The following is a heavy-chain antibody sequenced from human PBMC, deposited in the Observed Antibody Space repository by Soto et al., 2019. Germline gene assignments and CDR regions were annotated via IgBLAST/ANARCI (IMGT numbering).Heavy chain of an antibody. D-gene: IGHD3-10*01. V-gene: IGHV1-46*01. J-gene: IGHJ3*02. CDR1: GYTFTSYY. Sequence: ASVKVSCKASGYTFTSYYMHCVLRSPLQWLDWMGIINPSGGSTSYAQKFQGRVTMTRDTSTSTVYMELSSLRSEDTAVYYCAREGLLWFGDQIWGRDAFDIWGQGTMVT. CDR2: INPSGGST. CDR3: AREGLLWFGDQIWGRDAFDI.